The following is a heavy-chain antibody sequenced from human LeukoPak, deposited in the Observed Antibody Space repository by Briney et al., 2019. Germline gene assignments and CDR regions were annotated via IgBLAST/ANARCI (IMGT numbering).Heavy chain of an antibody. V-gene: IGHV3-23*01. D-gene: IGHD5-18*01. CDR3: AKLIRLWQIDY. CDR2: IIGSGGHT. J-gene: IGHJ4*02. Sequence: PGGSLSLSCAASGFTFSIYAVSWARHPPGGGLEWVPFIIGSGGHTYYAPSGEGRFTISRDNSKNTRYLKMNNLRAEDTAVDYCAKLIRLWQIDYWGQETLVTVSS. CDR1: GFTFSIYA.